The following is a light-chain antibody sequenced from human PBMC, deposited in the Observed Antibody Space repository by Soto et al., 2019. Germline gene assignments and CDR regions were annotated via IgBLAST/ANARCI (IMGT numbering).Light chain of an antibody. V-gene: IGKV3-20*01. CDR3: QHYGSSRT. CDR2: GTS. Sequence: EIVLTQSPATLSLSPGERATLSRRASQGVSSNYLAWYQQKSGQAPRLLLYGTSSRATGIPERFGGSGSGTDFTLTISRLEPEDFAVYYCQHYGSSRTFGQGTKVDIK. J-gene: IGKJ1*01. CDR1: QGVSSNY.